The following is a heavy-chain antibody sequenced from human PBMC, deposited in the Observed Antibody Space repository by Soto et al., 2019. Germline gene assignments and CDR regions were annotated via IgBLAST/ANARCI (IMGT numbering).Heavy chain of an antibody. CDR1: GFSFCSSA. D-gene: IGHD2-2*01. V-gene: IGHV3-23*01. J-gene: IGHJ4*02. Sequence: VHLWDSGGGLVQPGGSLRLSCAASGFSFCSSAMSWVRQAPRKPPEGVSTFRERGGTTPYADPVKGRFTIVRDTSNNILFLQMNSLRAEDTAIYYCTKDSHWAIISPTHDYWGQGTLVTVSS. CDR3: TKDSHWAIISPTHDY. CDR2: FRERGGTT.